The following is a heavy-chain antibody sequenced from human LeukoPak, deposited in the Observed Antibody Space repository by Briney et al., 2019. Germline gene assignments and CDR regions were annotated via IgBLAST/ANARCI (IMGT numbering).Heavy chain of an antibody. J-gene: IGHJ4*02. CDR1: GFTFSSYD. CDR3: AKDSIKTMVRGVIAY. D-gene: IGHD3-10*01. V-gene: IGHV3-23*01. Sequence: GGSLRLSCEGSGFTFSSYDLSWVRQAQGKGLEWVAAISRSGSTPYYAAPVKGRFTISRDNSKNTLYLQMNSLRAEDTAVYYCAKDSIKTMVRGVIAYWGQGTLVTVSS. CDR2: ISRSGSTP.